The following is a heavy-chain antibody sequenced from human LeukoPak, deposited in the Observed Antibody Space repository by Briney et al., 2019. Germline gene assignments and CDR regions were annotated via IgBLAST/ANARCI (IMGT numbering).Heavy chain of an antibody. CDR2: IYYSWST. D-gene: IGHD3-10*01. CDR3: ARGRGLWGY. Sequence: SKTLSLTCTVSGGSISSYYWSWIRQPPGKGLEWIGYIYYSWSTNYNPSLKSRVTILVDTSKNQFSLKLSSVTAADTAVYYCARGRGLWGYWGQGTLGTVSS. V-gene: IGHV4-59*08. J-gene: IGHJ4*02. CDR1: GGSISSYY.